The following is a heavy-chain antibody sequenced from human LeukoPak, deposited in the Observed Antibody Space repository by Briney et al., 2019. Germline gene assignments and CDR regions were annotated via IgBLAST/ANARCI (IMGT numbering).Heavy chain of an antibody. CDR3: AASPYGNPEYFQH. D-gene: IGHD4-17*01. J-gene: IGHJ1*01. CDR2: INPNSGGT. CDR1: GYTFTGYY. Sequence: ASVKVSCKASGYTFTGYYMHWVRQAPGQGLEWMGWINPNSGGTNYAQKFQGRVTMTRDTSISTAYMELSSLRSEDTAVYYCAASPYGNPEYFQHWGQGTLVTVSS. V-gene: IGHV1-2*02.